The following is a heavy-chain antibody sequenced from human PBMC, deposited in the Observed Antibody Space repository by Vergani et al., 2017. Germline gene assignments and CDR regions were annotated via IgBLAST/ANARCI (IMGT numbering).Heavy chain of an antibody. J-gene: IGHJ6*03. CDR2: IYHSGGA. CDR3: ARGSSSSYYYYYMDV. V-gene: IGHV4-39*01. CDR1: GGSITSSSYY. D-gene: IGHD6-13*01. Sequence: QLHLQESGPGLVKPSETLSLTCTVSGGSITSSSYYWGWIRQPPGKGLEWIGNIYHSGGAYYNPSLKGRVTISVDTSKNQFSLEVTSVTAADTAVYYCARGSSSSYYYYYMDVWGKXP.